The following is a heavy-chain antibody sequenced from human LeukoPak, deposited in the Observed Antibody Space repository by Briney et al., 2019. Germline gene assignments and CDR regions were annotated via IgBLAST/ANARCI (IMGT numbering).Heavy chain of an antibody. CDR3: ARLRYGGNSIDY. CDR2: MYYSGST. V-gene: IGHV4-39*01. CDR1: GGSLSSSSYH. D-gene: IGHD4-23*01. Sequence: PSETLSLTCTVSGGSLSSSSYHWGWIRQPPGKGLEWIGSMYYSGSTHYNPSLRSRVTLSVDTSKNQFSLKLRSVTAADTAFFYCARLRYGGNSIDYWGQGTLATVSS. J-gene: IGHJ4*02.